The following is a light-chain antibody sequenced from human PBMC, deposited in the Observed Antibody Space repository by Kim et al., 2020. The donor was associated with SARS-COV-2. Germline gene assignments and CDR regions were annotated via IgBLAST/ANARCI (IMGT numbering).Light chain of an antibody. V-gene: IGLV3-1*01. CDR1: KLGDKY. Sequence: PGQTASSTCSEDKLGDKYAYWYQQKPGQSPLLVIYQDSQRPSGIPERVSGSNSGNTATLTISGTQAMDEADYYCQAWDSSAVVFRGGTKVTVL. J-gene: IGLJ2*01. CDR3: QAWDSSAVV. CDR2: QDS.